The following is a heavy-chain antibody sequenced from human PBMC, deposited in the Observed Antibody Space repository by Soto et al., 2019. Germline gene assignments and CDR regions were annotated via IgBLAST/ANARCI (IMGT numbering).Heavy chain of an antibody. CDR3: TTPYYYGSGDYYYYGMDV. D-gene: IGHD3-10*01. CDR1: GGTFSSYA. J-gene: IGHJ6*02. Sequence: SVKVSCKASGGTFSSYAISWVRQAPGQGLEWMGGIIPIYGTANYAQKFQGRVTITADESTSTAYMELSSLRSEDTAVYYCTTPYYYGSGDYYYYGMDVWGQGTTVTVSS. V-gene: IGHV1-69*13. CDR2: IIPIYGTA.